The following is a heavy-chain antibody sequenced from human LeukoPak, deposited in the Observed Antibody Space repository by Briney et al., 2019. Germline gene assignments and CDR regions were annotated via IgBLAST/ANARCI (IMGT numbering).Heavy chain of an antibody. CDR3: AKGKGPAIVLMVYAYFDY. CDR1: GFTFSSYG. D-gene: IGHD2-8*01. CDR2: IRYDGSNK. Sequence: GGSLRLSCAASGFTFSSYGMHWVRQAPGKGLEWVAFIRYDGSNKYYADSVKGRFTISRDNSKNTLYLQMNSLRAEDTAVYYCAKGKGPAIVLMVYAYFDYWGQGTLVTVSS. V-gene: IGHV3-30*02. J-gene: IGHJ4*02.